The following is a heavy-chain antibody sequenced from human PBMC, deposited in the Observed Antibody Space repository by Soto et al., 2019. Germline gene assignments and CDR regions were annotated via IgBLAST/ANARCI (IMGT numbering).Heavy chain of an antibody. CDR2: ISYDGSNK. Sequence: PGGSLRLSCAASGFTFSSYGMHWVRQAPGKGLEWVAVISYDGSNKYYADSVKGRFTISRDNSKNTLYLQMNSLRAEDTAVYYCAKDLRMGLYYYYYGMDVWGQGTTVTVSS. V-gene: IGHV3-30*18. D-gene: IGHD2-15*01. CDR1: GFTFSSYG. CDR3: AKDLRMGLYYYYYGMDV. J-gene: IGHJ6*02.